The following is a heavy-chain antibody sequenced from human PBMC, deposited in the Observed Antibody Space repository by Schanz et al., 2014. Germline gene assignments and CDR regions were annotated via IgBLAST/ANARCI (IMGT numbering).Heavy chain of an antibody. J-gene: IGHJ6*02. V-gene: IGHV4-34*01. D-gene: IGHD3-3*02. CDR3: ARHLVNAYGMDV. CDR1: GGPFSGYF. Sequence: QVQLPQWGAGLLKPSETLSLTCAVYGGPFSGYFWSWIRQSPGKGLQWIGEIHHSGSIIYNPSLRSGVPISMDTSKNQFFLKVTSVTAADTAVYYCARHLVNAYGMDVWGQGTAVTVSS. CDR2: IHHSGSI.